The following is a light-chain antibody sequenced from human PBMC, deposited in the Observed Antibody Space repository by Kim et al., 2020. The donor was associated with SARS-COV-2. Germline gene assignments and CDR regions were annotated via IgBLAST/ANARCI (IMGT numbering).Light chain of an antibody. V-gene: IGLV2-14*01. CDR2: DVS. CDR1: SSDVGGYNY. CDR3: SSYTSSSTSSYV. Sequence: QPVLTQPASVSGSPGQSITISCTGTSSDVGGYNYVSWYQQHPGKAPKLMIYDVSKRPSGVSNRFSGSKSGNTASLTISGLQAEDEADYYYSSYTSSSTSSYVFGTGTKVTVL. J-gene: IGLJ1*01.